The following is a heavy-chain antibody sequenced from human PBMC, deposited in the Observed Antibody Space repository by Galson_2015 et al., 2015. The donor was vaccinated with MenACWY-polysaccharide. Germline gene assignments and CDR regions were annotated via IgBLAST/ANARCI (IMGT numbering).Heavy chain of an antibody. V-gene: IGHV4-31*03. CDR3: ARGGRAVSNRNWFDP. D-gene: IGHD3-16*01. CDR1: GASITSGGYF. CDR2: ISYDGGT. J-gene: IGHJ5*02. Sequence: TLSLTCTVSGASITSGGYFWSWIRQHPGKGLEWIASISYDGGTYYNPSLKSRVTISVDTPNNQFSLKLNSVTAADTAFYYCARGGRAVSNRNWFDPWGQGTLVTVSS.